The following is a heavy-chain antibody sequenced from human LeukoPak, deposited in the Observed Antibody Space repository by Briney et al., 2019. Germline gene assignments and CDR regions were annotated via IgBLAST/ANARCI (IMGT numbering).Heavy chain of an antibody. J-gene: IGHJ4*02. CDR1: GGSISSSSYY. Sequence: PSETLSLTCTVSGGSISSSSYYWGWIRQTPGKGLEWIGSIYYSGSTYYNPSLKSRVTISVDTSKNQFSLKLSSVTAADTAVYYCARDLIVGATQPDYWGQGTLVTVSS. CDR3: ARDLIVGATQPDY. CDR2: IYYSGST. V-gene: IGHV4-39*07. D-gene: IGHD1-26*01.